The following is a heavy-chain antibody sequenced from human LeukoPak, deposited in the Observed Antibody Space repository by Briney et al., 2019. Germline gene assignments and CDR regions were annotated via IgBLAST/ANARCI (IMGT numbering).Heavy chain of an antibody. CDR1: GGSISSSSHS. D-gene: IGHD4-11*01. Sequence: PSETLSLTCTVSGGSISSSSHSWGWIRQPPGKGLEWIGSIYYSGSTYSNPALKSRVTTSIDTSKSQFSLELRSVTAADTAVYYCARQGPLTTAVTTRTNPFDYWGQGTLVTVSS. CDR3: ARQGPLTTAVTTRTNPFDY. CDR2: IYYSGST. J-gene: IGHJ4*02. V-gene: IGHV4-39*01.